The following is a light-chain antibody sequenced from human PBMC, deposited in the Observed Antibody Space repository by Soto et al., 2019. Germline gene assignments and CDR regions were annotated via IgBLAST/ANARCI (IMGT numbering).Light chain of an antibody. V-gene: IGKV3-15*01. Sequence: EILMTQSPATLSVSPGERATLSCRASQSVRSDVAWYQQKPGQAPRLLIYGASTRATGIPARFSGSGSGTDFTLTISSLQSEDFVVYYCQQYNKWPWTFGQGTKVDNK. J-gene: IGKJ1*01. CDR3: QQYNKWPWT. CDR2: GAS. CDR1: QSVRSD.